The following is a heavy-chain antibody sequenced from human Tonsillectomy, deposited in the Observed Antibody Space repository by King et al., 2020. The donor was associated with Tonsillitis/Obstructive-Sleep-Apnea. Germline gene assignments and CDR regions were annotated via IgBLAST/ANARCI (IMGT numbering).Heavy chain of an antibody. CDR2: ISHSGIT. V-gene: IGHV4-34*01. CDR3: ARGGSSSSLSYYYMDV. J-gene: IGHJ6*03. D-gene: IGHD6-13*01. CDR1: GGSFSDYY. Sequence: VQLQQWGAGLLKPSETLSLTCAVYGGSFSDYYWSWIRQPPGKGLEWIGEISHSGITNYNPSLKSRVTISVDTSKNQFSLKLSSMTAADTAVYYCARGGSSSSLSYYYMDVWGKGTTVTVSS.